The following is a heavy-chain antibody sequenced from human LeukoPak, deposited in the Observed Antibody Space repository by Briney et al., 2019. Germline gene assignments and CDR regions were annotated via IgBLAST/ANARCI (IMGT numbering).Heavy chain of an antibody. Sequence: GGSLRLSCAASGFTFSSYWMSWVRQAPGKGLEWVANIKQDGSEKYYVDSVKGRFTISRDNAKNSLYLQMNSLRAEGTAVYYCAKEGGIGAFDIWGQGTMVTVSS. CDR1: GFTFSSYW. J-gene: IGHJ3*02. CDR2: IKQDGSEK. CDR3: AKEGGIGAFDI. V-gene: IGHV3-7*01. D-gene: IGHD3-16*01.